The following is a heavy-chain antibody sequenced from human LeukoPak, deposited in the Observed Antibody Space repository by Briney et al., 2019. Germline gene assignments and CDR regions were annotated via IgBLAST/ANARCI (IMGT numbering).Heavy chain of an antibody. CDR3: ARASSWYPYYFDY. CDR1: GFTFDDYG. Sequence: GGSLRLSCAASGFTFDDYGMSWVRQAPGKGLEWVSSINLNGGSTGYADSVKGRFTISRDNAKNSLYLQMNSLRAEDTALYYCARASSWYPYYFDYWGQGTLVTVSS. CDR2: INLNGGST. J-gene: IGHJ4*02. D-gene: IGHD6-13*01. V-gene: IGHV3-20*04.